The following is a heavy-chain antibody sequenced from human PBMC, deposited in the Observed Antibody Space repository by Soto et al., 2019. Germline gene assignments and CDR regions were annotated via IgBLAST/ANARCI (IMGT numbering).Heavy chain of an antibody. CDR3: SRVERGTATTVVDAFDI. V-gene: IGHV4-34*01. CDR2: MSHSGGT. J-gene: IGHJ3*02. Sequence: QVQLQQWGAGLLKPSETLSLTCAVYGGFVTSGSYYWSWIRQPPGKGLEWIGEMSHSGGTHFNPYLTSRVTISVDTSKNQFTLKMSSVTAADTALYYCSRVERGTATTVVDAFDILGPWTMVTVSS. CDR1: GGFVTSGSYY. D-gene: IGHD1-1*01.